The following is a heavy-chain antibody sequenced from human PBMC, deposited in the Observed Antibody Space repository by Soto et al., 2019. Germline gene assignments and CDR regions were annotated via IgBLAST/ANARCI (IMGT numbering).Heavy chain of an antibody. CDR3: ARVQWLASHT. V-gene: IGHV3-21*01. Sequence: EVQLVESGGGLVKPGGSLRLSCAASGFTFSSYSMNWVRQAPGKGLEWDSTITTSSTSIYYADSVKGRFTISRDNAKNSLYLQMNSLRVEDTAVYYCARVQWLASHTWCQGTMGSVSS. CDR2: ITTSSTSI. J-gene: IGHJ3*02. CDR1: GFTFSSYS. D-gene: IGHD6-19*01.